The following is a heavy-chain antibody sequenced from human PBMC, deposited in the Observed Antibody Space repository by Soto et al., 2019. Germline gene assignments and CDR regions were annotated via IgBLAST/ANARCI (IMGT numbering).Heavy chain of an antibody. V-gene: IGHV1-8*01. J-gene: IGHJ4*02. CDR1: GYTFTSYD. CDR3: ARPITIFGVVHMYFDY. Sequence: ASVKVSCKASGYTFTSYDINWVRQATGQGLEWMGWMNPNTGNTGYAQKFQGRVTMTRNTSISTAYMEPNSLRSEDTAVYYCARPITIFGVVHMYFDYWGQGPRSPSPQ. D-gene: IGHD3-3*01. CDR2: MNPNTGNT.